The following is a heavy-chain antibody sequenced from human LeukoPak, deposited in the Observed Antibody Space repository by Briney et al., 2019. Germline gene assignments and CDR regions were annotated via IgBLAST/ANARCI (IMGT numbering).Heavy chain of an antibody. CDR3: ARSGFRGVIVEFDY. J-gene: IGHJ4*02. Sequence: GGSLRLSCAASGFTVSSNYMSWVRQAPGKGLEWVSVIYIGGSTYYADSVKGRFTISRDNSKNTLYLQMNSLRAEDTAVYYCARSGFRGVIVEFDYWGQGTLVTVSS. V-gene: IGHV3-53*01. CDR2: IYIGGST. CDR1: GFTVSSNY. D-gene: IGHD3-10*01.